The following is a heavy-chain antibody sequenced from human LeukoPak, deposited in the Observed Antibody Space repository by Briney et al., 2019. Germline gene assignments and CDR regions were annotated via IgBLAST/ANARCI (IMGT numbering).Heavy chain of an antibody. CDR1: GGSISSYY. V-gene: IGHV4-4*09. CDR3: ARHAHVEVVPAAPTRYYYYYMDV. J-gene: IGHJ6*03. CDR2: IYTSGST. Sequence: SETLSLTCTVSGGSISSYYWSWIRQPPGKGLEWIGYIYTSGSTNYNPSLKSRVTISVDTSKNQFSLKLSSVTAADTAVYYCARHAHVEVVPAAPTRYYYYYMDVWGKGTTVTVSS. D-gene: IGHD2-2*01.